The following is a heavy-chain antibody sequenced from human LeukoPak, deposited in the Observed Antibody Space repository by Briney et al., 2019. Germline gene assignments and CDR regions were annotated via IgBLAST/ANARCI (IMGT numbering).Heavy chain of an antibody. V-gene: IGHV4-59*12. J-gene: IGHJ4*02. Sequence: PSETLSLTCTVSGGSISSYYWSWIRQPPGKGLEWIGYIYYSGSTYYNPSLKSRVTISVDTSKNQFSLKLSSVTAADTAVYYCARDFLDTAMNNYFDYWGQGTLVTVSS. CDR2: IYYSGST. CDR3: ARDFLDTAMNNYFDY. D-gene: IGHD5-18*01. CDR1: GGSISSYY.